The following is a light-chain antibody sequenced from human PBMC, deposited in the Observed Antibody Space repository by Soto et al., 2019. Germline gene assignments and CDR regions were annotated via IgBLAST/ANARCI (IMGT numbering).Light chain of an antibody. CDR1: QSVSSSY. CDR2: EAS. V-gene: IGKV3D-20*02. CDR3: RGRSRAPWR. Sequence: TYSRGPRYVAPGESATLSCRASQSVSSSYLAWYQQKPGQAPRLLIYEASNRATGLPARFSGSGCGTDLALTIMLHGPEDFAVSYCRGRSRAPWRFGGGTKVDIK. J-gene: IGKJ4*01.